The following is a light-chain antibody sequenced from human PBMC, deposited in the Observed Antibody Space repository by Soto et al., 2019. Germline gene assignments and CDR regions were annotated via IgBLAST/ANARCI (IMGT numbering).Light chain of an antibody. J-gene: IGLJ1*01. CDR2: EVS. Sequence: QSALTQPPSASGSPGQSVTISCTGTSSDIGAYIYVSWYQQHPAKAPQLMISEVSRRPSGVPERFSGYKSGNTASLTVSGLQDDDEAHYYSSSYAGSNNFVFGAGTKLTVL. V-gene: IGLV2-8*01. CDR3: SSYAGSNNFV. CDR1: SSDIGAYIY.